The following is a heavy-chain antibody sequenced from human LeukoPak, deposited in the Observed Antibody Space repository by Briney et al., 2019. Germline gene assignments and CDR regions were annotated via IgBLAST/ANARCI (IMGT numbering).Heavy chain of an antibody. CDR2: IYYSGST. Sequence: PSETLSLTCTVSGGSISSYYWSWIRQPPGKGLEWIGYIYYSGSTNYNPSLKSRVTISVDTSKNQFSLRLSSVTAADTAVYYCARRSVVPAAMYYYYYGMDVWGQGTTVTVS. D-gene: IGHD2-2*01. V-gene: IGHV4-59*08. CDR3: ARRSVVPAAMYYYYYGMDV. CDR1: GGSISSYY. J-gene: IGHJ6*02.